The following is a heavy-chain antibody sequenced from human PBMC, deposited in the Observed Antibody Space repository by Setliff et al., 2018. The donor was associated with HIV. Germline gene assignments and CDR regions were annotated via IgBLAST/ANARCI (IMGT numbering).Heavy chain of an antibody. CDR3: GRLSDTAMASFDS. CDR2: IYKSGST. D-gene: IGHD5-18*01. J-gene: IGHJ4*02. V-gene: IGHV4-59*08. CDR1: GGSISTYH. Sequence: SETLSLTCSVSGGSISTYHWSWIRQPPGKGLEWIGYIYKSGSTNYSPSLKSRVTISPGTSKNQFSLKLRSVTAADTAVYYCGRLSDTAMASFDSWGQGTLVTVSS.